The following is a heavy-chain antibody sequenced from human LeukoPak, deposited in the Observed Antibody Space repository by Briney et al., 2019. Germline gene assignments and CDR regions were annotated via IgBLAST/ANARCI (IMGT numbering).Heavy chain of an antibody. CDR3: ARVTAGRPDY. CDR2: INHSGST. D-gene: IGHD6-13*01. J-gene: IGHJ4*02. CDR1: GGSFSGYY. V-gene: IGHV4-34*01. Sequence: SETLSLTCAVYGGSFSGYYWSWIRQPPGKGLEWIGEINHSGSTNYNPSLKSRVTISVDTPKNQLSLKLSSVTAADTAVYYCARVTAGRPDYWGQGTLVTVSS.